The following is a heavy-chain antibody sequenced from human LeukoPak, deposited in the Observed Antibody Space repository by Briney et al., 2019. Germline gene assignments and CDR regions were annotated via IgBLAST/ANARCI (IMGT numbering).Heavy chain of an antibody. CDR1: GSTFSGQH. V-gene: IGHV1-2*02. CDR3: ARVISGLWHFDL. D-gene: IGHD3-10*01. Sequence: ASVKVSCKATGSTFSGQHIHWVRQAPGQRLEWMGWINSDSGGTNYAQKFQGRVTMTRDTSISTAYRDLSRLRSDDTAVYYCARVISGLWHFDLWGRGTLITVSS. J-gene: IGHJ2*01. CDR2: INSDSGGT.